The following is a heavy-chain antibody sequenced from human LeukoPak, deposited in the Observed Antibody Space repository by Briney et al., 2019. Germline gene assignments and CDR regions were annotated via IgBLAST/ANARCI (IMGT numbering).Heavy chain of an antibody. CDR2: IYYSGST. J-gene: IGHJ4*02. Sequence: SETLSLTCTVSGGSISSYYWSWIRQPPGKGLEWIGYIYYSGSTNYNPSLKSRVTISVDTSKNQFSLKLSSVTAADTAVYYCARESSSGFDYWGQGTLVTVSS. CDR3: ARESSSGFDY. V-gene: IGHV4-59*01. CDR1: GGSISSYY. D-gene: IGHD2-2*01.